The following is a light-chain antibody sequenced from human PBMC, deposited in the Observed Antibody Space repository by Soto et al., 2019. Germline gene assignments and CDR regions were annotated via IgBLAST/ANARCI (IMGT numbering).Light chain of an antibody. CDR2: SND. J-gene: IGLJ2*01. Sequence: QSVLTQPPSASGTPGQRVTISCSGSSSNLGSNTANWYQQLPVTAPKLLIYSNDERPSGVPDRFSGSKSGTSASLAISGLQSEDEADYYCAGWDGSVEAVVFGGGTKVTVL. V-gene: IGLV1-44*01. CDR3: AGWDGSVEAVV. CDR1: SSNLGSNT.